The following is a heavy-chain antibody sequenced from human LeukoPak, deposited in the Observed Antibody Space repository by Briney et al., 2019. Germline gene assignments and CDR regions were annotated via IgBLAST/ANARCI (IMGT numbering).Heavy chain of an antibody. V-gene: IGHV4-30-2*01. CDR2: IYHSGRT. D-gene: IGHD3-10*01. CDR1: GGSISSGGYY. Sequence: SQTLSLTCTVSGGSISSGGYYWSWIRQPPGKGLEWIGYIYHSGRTYYNMSLKTRVTISVDRSKNQFSLKLSSVTAADTAVYYCARAVAGSGSYLDDAFDIWGQGTMVTVSS. CDR3: ARAVAGSGSYLDDAFDI. J-gene: IGHJ3*02.